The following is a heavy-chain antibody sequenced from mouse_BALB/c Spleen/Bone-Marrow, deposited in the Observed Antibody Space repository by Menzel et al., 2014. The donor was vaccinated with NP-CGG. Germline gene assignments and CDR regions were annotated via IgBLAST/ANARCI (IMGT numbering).Heavy chain of an antibody. Sequence: SELVRPGASVKLSCRASGYTFTNYWIHWVKQRPGQGLEWIGNVYPGRGSINSDEKFKTKATLTVDTSSSTAYMHLNSLTSEDSAVYYCARRLRGYYAMDYWGQGTSVTVSS. D-gene: IGHD1-3*01. V-gene: IGHV1S22*01. CDR1: GYTFTNYW. CDR2: VYPGRGSI. J-gene: IGHJ4*01. CDR3: ARRLRGYYAMDY.